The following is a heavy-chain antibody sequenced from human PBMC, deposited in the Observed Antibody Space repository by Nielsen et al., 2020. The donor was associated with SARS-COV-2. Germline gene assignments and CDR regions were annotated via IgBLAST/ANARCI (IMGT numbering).Heavy chain of an antibody. J-gene: IGHJ6*03. CDR3: ARDWGCTNGVCYFPMSYYYYYMDV. V-gene: IGHV4-34*01. Sequence: WIRQPPGKGLEWIGEINHSGSTNYNPSLKSRGTISVDTSKNQFSLKLSSVTAADTAVYYCARDWGCTNGVCYFPMSYYYYYMDVWGKGTTVTVSS. D-gene: IGHD2-8*01. CDR2: INHSGST.